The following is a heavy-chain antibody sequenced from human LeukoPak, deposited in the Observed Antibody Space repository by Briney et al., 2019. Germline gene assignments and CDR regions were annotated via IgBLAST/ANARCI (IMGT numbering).Heavy chain of an antibody. V-gene: IGHV3-48*04. CDR2: ISSSGSTI. CDR1: VFAFRNYA. CDR3: ARDVVVGLFDY. D-gene: IGHD2-2*01. Sequence: GGSLRLSCAASVFAFRNYAMNWVRQAPGKGLEWVSYISSSGSTIYYADSVRGRFTISRDNAKNSLYLQMNSLRAEDTAVYYCARDVVVGLFDYWGQGTLVTVSS. J-gene: IGHJ4*02.